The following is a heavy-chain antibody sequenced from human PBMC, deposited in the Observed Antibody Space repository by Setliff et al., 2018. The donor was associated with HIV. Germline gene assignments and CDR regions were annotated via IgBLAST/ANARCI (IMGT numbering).Heavy chain of an antibody. CDR1: GVSISRGSYY. D-gene: IGHD3-22*01. CDR3: AKIKGSESYDIISESVIITIDAFDI. CDR2: IYFTGSS. V-gene: IGHV4-61*01. J-gene: IGHJ3*02. Sequence: SETLSLTCTVSGVSISRGSYYWSWIRQPPGKGLEWIGSIYFTGSSDNNPSLKSRVTLSVDTSKNQFSLKLRSVTAADTALYYCAKIKGSESYDIISESVIITIDAFDIWAKGQWSPSPQ.